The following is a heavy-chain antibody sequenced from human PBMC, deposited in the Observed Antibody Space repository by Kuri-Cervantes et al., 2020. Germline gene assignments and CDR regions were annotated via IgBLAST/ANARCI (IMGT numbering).Heavy chain of an antibody. D-gene: IGHD1-26*01. J-gene: IGHJ5*02. Sequence: GSLRLSCAVYGGSFSGYYWGWIRQAPGKGLEWIGSVSSGGTAYYNPSLKSRVIIFVDTSKRQFSLKMSSVTAADTAIYYCARGNYYNSGWAHWFDPWGQGALVTVSS. CDR3: ARGNYYNSGWAHWFDP. CDR2: VSSGGTA. V-gene: IGHV4-59*05. CDR1: GGSFSGYY.